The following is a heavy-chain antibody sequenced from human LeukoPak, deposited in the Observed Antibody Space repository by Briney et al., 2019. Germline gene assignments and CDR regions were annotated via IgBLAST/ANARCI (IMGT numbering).Heavy chain of an antibody. Sequence: GASVKVSCKASGYTFIGYYIHWVRQAPGQGLEWMGWINPNSGGTNYAQRFQGRVTMTRDTSISTAYMELSGLRSDDTAVYYCARDASPFDNWGQGTLVTVSS. J-gene: IGHJ4*02. CDR2: INPNSGGT. CDR1: GYTFIGYY. CDR3: ARDASPFDN. V-gene: IGHV1-2*02.